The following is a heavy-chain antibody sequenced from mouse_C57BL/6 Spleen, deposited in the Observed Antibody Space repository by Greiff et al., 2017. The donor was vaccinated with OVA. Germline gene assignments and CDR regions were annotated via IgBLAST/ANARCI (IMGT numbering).Heavy chain of an antibody. V-gene: IGHV5-17*01. CDR2: ISSGSSTI. CDR1: GFTFSDYG. D-gene: IGHD2-3*01. CDR3: APIYDGYFYYAMDY. J-gene: IGHJ4*01. Sequence: EVKLMESGGGLVKPGGSLKLSCAASGFTFSDYGMHWVRQAPEKGLEWVAYISSGSSTIYYADTVKGRFTISRDNAKNTLFLQMTSLRSEDTAMYYCAPIYDGYFYYAMDYWGQGTSVTVSS.